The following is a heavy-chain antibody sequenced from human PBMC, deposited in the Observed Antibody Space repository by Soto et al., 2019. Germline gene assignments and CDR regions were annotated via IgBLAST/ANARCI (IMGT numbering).Heavy chain of an antibody. Sequence: SGTLSLTCTVSGGSISDYYWSWIRQPPGRGLEWTGHINYSGSTYYNPSLKSRVTISVDTSKNQFSLKLSSVTAADTAVYYCASYYDSSGYYAYYFDYWGQGTLVTVSS. CDR2: INYSGST. CDR3: ASYYDSSGYYAYYFDY. V-gene: IGHV4-59*08. J-gene: IGHJ4*02. D-gene: IGHD3-22*01. CDR1: GGSISDYY.